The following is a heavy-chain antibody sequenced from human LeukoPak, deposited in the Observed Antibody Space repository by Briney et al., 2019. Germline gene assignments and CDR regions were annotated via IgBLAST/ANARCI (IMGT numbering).Heavy chain of an antibody. V-gene: IGHV4-59*01. CDR1: GGSIKNYY. J-gene: IGHJ4*02. CDR2: VSYSGST. Sequence: SETLSLTSTVSGGSIKNYYFSGVRQPPGKGLEWIGCVSYSGSTTYNPSVKSRVIISVDTSNNQFSLKLNSVTAADTAVYYCATYQSGVGSCHVWGQGTLVTVSS. D-gene: IGHD3-10*01. CDR3: ATYQSGVGSCHV.